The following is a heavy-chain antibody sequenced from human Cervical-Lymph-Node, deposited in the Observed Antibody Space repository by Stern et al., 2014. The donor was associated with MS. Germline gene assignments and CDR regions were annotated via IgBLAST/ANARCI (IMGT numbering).Heavy chain of an antibody. D-gene: IGHD1-26*01. V-gene: IGHV2-5*02. Sequence: QITLKESGPTLVKPTQTLTLTCDFSGFSLTTSGVGVGWIRQPPGKALEWLAILYWDDEKRYSPSLKKRLSIITDTAKNQVVLTMTNMDPVDTGTYYCAHRSTSVAGAWASWGQGILVVVSS. CDR1: GFSLTTSGVG. CDR3: AHRSTSVAGAWAS. J-gene: IGHJ5*02. CDR2: LYWDDEK.